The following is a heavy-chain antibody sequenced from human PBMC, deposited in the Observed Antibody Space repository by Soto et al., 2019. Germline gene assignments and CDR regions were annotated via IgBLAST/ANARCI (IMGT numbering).Heavy chain of an antibody. V-gene: IGHV3-30*18. CDR3: AQAEVTVVTPYYFDY. CDR2: ISYDGSNK. CDR1: GFTFSSYG. Sequence: GSLRLSCAASGFTFSSYGMHWVRQAPGKGLEWVAVISYDGSNKYYADSVKGRFTISRDNSKNTLYLQMNSLRAEDTAVYYCAQAEVTVVTPYYFDYWGQGTLVTVSS. D-gene: IGHD2-21*02. J-gene: IGHJ4*02.